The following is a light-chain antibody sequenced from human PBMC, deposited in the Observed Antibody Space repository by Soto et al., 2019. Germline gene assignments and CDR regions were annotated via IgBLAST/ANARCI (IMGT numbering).Light chain of an antibody. Sequence: IQMTQSPSTLSASVGDRVTITCRVSQSISNWLAWYQQKPGKAPKLLIYDASSLESGVPSRFSGSGSGTEFTLTISSLQPDDFATYYCQQYNTYWTFGQGTKVDIK. CDR2: DAS. V-gene: IGKV1-5*01. J-gene: IGKJ1*01. CDR1: QSISNW. CDR3: QQYNTYWT.